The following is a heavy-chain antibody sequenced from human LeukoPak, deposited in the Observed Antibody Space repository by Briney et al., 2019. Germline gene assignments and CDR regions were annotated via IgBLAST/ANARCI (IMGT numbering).Heavy chain of an antibody. CDR3: ASMNRDGFKYYFDY. J-gene: IGHJ4*02. CDR1: GGSISSGDHY. Sequence: SETLSLTCTVSGGSISSGDHYWSWIRQYPGKGLGWIGYIYYSGTTYYNPSLMSRVSISVDTSKNQLSLKLSSVTAADTAVYYCASMNRDGFKYYFDYWGQGTLVTVSS. V-gene: IGHV4-31*03. CDR2: IYYSGTT. D-gene: IGHD5-24*01.